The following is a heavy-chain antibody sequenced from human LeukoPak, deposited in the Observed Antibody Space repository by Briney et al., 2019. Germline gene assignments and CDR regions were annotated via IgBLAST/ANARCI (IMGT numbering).Heavy chain of an antibody. Sequence: SETLSLTCTVSGGSISSGGYYWSWIRQHPGKGLEWIGYIYYSGSTYYNPSLKSRVTISVDTSKNQFSLKLSSVTAADTAVYYCARDSGYDILTGYRHFDYWGQGTLVTVSS. CDR3: ARDSGYDILTGYRHFDY. CDR1: GGSISSGGYY. D-gene: IGHD3-9*01. J-gene: IGHJ4*02. CDR2: IYYSGST. V-gene: IGHV4-31*03.